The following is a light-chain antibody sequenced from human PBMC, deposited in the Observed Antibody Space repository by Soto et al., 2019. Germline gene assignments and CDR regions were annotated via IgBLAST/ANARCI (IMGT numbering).Light chain of an antibody. CDR2: EVN. V-gene: IGLV2-14*03. J-gene: IGLJ1*01. Sequence: QSVLTQPASVSGSPGQSITISCGGTSSDVGAYIYVSWYQQYPGKAPKLIIYEVNNRPSGVSGRFSGSKSDTTAYLTISGLQAEEEADYYCSSYSDSDTKVFATGTKVTVL. CDR1: SSDVGAYIY. CDR3: SSYSDSDTKV.